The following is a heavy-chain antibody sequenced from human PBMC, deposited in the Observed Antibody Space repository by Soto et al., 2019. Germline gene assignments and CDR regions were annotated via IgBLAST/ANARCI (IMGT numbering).Heavy chain of an antibody. CDR2: INHTGDT. J-gene: IGHJ6*03. D-gene: IGHD5-12*01. CDR1: GGSLSGFY. Sequence: QVQLQQWGAGLLKPSETLSLTCGVSGGSLSGFYWSWIRQPPGKGLEWMAEINHTGDTKYNPSLKGRVTISVDTSTNQVSLKLGSVTAADTAVYFCARTSDAVATGGDPRGYYYMDVWGKGTTVTVPS. V-gene: IGHV4-34*01. CDR3: ARTSDAVATGGDPRGYYYMDV.